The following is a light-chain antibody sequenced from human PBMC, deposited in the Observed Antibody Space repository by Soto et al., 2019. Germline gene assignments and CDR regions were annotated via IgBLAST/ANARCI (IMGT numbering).Light chain of an antibody. V-gene: IGLV1-44*01. CDR2: SNN. CDR3: AAWDESLNGFYV. Sequence: QSELTQPPSASGTPGQRVTISCSGSSSNIGSNTVNWYQQLPGTAPKLLIYSNNQRPSRVPDRFSGSKSGTSASPAISGLQSEDEADYYCAAWDESLNGFYVIRIGTKVTVL. J-gene: IGLJ1*01. CDR1: SSNIGSNT.